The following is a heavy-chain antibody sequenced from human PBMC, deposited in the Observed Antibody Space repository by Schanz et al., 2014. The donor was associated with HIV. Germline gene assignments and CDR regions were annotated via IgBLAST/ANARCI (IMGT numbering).Heavy chain of an antibody. Sequence: QVQLVQSGAEVKNPGASVKVSCKASGYTFSSYDINWVRQATGQGLEWMGWMNPNSGNTGYAQKFQGRVTMTRETSKSTAYMDLSSLRSADTAVYYCARQRSEIVPAAIVLHYYYGFDVWGQGTTVTVS. CDR2: MNPNSGNT. CDR3: ARQRSEIVPAAIVLHYYYGFDV. V-gene: IGHV1-8*01. CDR1: GYTFSSYD. D-gene: IGHD2-2*02. J-gene: IGHJ6*02.